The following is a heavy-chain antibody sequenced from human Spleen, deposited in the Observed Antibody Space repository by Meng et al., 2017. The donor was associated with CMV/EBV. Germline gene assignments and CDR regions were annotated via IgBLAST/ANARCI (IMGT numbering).Heavy chain of an antibody. CDR2: TYSGDATT. V-gene: IGHV3-23*03. Sequence: GESLKISCAASRFTFSSYDMSWVRQAPGQGLEWVSITYSGDATTYFADSVKGRFTISRDNSKNTLYLQMNSLRAEDTAIYYCAKGASGWYPPDYWGQGTLVTVSS. J-gene: IGHJ4*02. D-gene: IGHD6-19*01. CDR1: RFTFSSYD. CDR3: AKGASGWYPPDY.